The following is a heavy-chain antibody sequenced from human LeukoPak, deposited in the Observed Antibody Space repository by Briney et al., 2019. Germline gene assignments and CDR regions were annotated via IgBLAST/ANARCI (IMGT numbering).Heavy chain of an antibody. D-gene: IGHD3-3*01. CDR3: AREYVDFWSGYYTGNWFDP. Sequence: SETLSLTCTVSGGSISSYYWSWIRQPPGKGLEWIGYIYYSGSTNYNPSLMSRVTISVDTSKNQFSLKLSSVTAADTAVYYCAREYVDFWSGYYTGNWFDPWGQGTLVTVSS. V-gene: IGHV4-59*01. J-gene: IGHJ5*02. CDR1: GGSISSYY. CDR2: IYYSGST.